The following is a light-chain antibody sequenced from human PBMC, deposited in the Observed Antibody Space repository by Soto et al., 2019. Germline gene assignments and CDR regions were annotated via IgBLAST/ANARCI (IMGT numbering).Light chain of an antibody. Sequence: PGERATVSCRASQSVSSSYLAWYQQKPGQAPRLLIYGASSRATGIPDRFSGSGSGTDFTLTISRLEPEDFAVYYCQQYGSSPPYTFGQGTKLEIK. CDR2: GAS. CDR3: QQYGSSPPYT. CDR1: QSVSSSY. J-gene: IGKJ2*01. V-gene: IGKV3-20*01.